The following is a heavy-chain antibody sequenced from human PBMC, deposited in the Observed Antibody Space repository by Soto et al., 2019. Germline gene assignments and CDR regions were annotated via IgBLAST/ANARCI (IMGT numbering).Heavy chain of an antibody. Sequence: ASVKVSCKASGYTFTSYAMHWVRQAPGQRLERMGWINAGNGNTKYSQKIQGRVTITRDTSASTAYMELSSLRSEDTAVYYCATWIPRPNYDDLTVYYTGLDYCGQCTLVTVYS. D-gene: IGHD3-9*01. CDR1: GYTFTSYA. J-gene: IGHJ4*02. CDR3: ATWIPRPNYDDLTVYYTGLDY. V-gene: IGHV1-3*01. CDR2: INAGNGNT.